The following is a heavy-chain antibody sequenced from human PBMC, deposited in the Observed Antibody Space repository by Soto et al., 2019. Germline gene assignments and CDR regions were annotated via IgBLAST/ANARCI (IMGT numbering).Heavy chain of an antibody. Sequence: QLQLVQSGAEVKQPGSSVKVSCKTSGGTFSTYAIYWVRQAPGQGLEWMGASIPLFGTADYAQKFQGRVTITADESTSTAYMELSSLRSEDTAVYYCASPKGSYSSGYYYFDYWGQGTLVTVSS. CDR1: GGTFSTYA. V-gene: IGHV1-69*01. J-gene: IGHJ4*02. CDR2: SIPLFGTA. CDR3: ASPKGSYSSGYYYFDY. D-gene: IGHD6-19*01.